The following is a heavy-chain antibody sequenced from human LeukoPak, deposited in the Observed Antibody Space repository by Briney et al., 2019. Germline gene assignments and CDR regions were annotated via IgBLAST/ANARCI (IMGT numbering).Heavy chain of an antibody. J-gene: IGHJ4*02. V-gene: IGHV4-4*07. D-gene: IGHD2-15*01. CDR1: GGSISTYY. CDR2: IYTSGST. CDR3: ARVGGSSDFDY. Sequence: SQSHSLTCTVSGGSISTYYWSWIRQPAGKGLEWIGRIYTSGSTNYNPSLKSRVTMSVDTSKNQFFLKLSSVTAADTAVYYCARVGGSSDFDYWGQGTLVTVSS.